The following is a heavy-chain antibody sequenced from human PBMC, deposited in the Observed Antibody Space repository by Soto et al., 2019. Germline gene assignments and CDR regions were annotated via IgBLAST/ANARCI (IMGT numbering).Heavy chain of an antibody. CDR2: ISAYNGNT. CDR1: GYIFTSYG. V-gene: IGHV1-18*01. D-gene: IGHD3-22*01. J-gene: IGHJ4*02. CDR3: ERGAQNGYYESRAMVDY. Sequence: ASVKVSCKASGYIFTSYGLSWVRQAPGQGLEWMGWISAYNGNTNYAQKLQGRVTMTTDTSTSTAYMELRSLRSDDTAVYYCERGAQNGYYESRAMVDYGGQETLVTVSS.